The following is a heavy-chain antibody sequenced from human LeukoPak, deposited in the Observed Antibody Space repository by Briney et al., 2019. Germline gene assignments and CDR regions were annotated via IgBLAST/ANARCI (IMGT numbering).Heavy chain of an antibody. CDR3: ARDRFRVEAARREGGGY. D-gene: IGHD6-6*01. CDR1: GYTFTGYY. Sequence: ASVKVSCKASGYTFTGYYMHWVRQAPGQGLEWMGWINPNSGGTNYAQKFQGRVTMTRDTSISTAYMELSRLRSDDTAVYYCARDRFRVEAARREGGGYWGQGTLVTVSS. CDR2: INPNSGGT. J-gene: IGHJ4*02. V-gene: IGHV1-2*02.